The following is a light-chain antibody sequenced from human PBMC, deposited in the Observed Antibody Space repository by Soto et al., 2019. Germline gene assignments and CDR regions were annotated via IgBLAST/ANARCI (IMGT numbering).Light chain of an antibody. J-gene: IGLJ7*01. Sequence: QSALTQPASVSGSPGQSITISCTGTSSDIGDYPYVSWYQQHPAKVPKLIIYGVTNRPSGVTGRFSGSKSQNSASLTISGLQADDEADYYCSSYSATNTLVFGSGTQLTVL. CDR1: SSDIGDYPY. CDR2: GVT. CDR3: SSYSATNTLV. V-gene: IGLV2-14*01.